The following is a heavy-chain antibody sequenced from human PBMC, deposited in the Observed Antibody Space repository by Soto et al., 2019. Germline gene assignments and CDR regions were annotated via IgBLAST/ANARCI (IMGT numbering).Heavy chain of an antibody. V-gene: IGHV4-30-4*08. J-gene: IGHJ6*02. CDR3: AREDDGGDRDYYGLDV. D-gene: IGHD2-21*02. Sequence: SETLSLTCTVSGGSISYEYYHWTWIRQSPGKGLEWIGYIHYSGSIIYNPSFKSRVTISVDTSKNQFSLQLSSVTAADTAAYFCAREDDGGDRDYYGLDVWGQGTTVTVSS. CDR2: IHYSGSI. CDR1: GGSISYEYYH.